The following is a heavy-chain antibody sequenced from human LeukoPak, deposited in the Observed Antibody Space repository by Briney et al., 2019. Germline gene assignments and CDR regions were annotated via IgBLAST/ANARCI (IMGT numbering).Heavy chain of an antibody. Sequence: SETLSLTCTVSGGSISSYYWSWIRQPAGKGLEWIGRIYTSGSTNYNPSLKSRVTMSVDTSKNQFSLKLSSVTAADTAVYYCARSGYYYDSSGHRPFDYWGQGTLVIVSS. D-gene: IGHD3-22*01. CDR3: ARSGYYYDSSGHRPFDY. CDR2: IYTSGST. V-gene: IGHV4-4*07. J-gene: IGHJ4*02. CDR1: GGSISSYY.